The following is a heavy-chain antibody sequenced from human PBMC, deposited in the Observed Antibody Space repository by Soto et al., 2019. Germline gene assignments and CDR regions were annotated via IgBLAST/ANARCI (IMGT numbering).Heavy chain of an antibody. CDR1: GYTFTGYY. Sequence: ASVKVSCKASGYTFTGYYMHWVRQAPGQGLEWMGRINPNSGGTNYAQKFQGRVTMTRDTSISTAYMELSRLRSDDTAVYYCARDISPEYYGMDVWGKGTTVTVSS. J-gene: IGHJ6*04. D-gene: IGHD3-3*02. V-gene: IGHV1-2*06. CDR3: ARDISPEYYGMDV. CDR2: INPNSGGT.